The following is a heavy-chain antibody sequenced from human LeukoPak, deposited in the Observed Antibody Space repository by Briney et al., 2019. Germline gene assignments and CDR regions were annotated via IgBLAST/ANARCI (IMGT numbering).Heavy chain of an antibody. CDR3: AREVIRAGGTDAFDI. D-gene: IGHD6-13*01. Sequence: PSETLSLTCTVSGGSISSANYYWRWIRQHPEKGLEWIGYIYYTGSAHYNPSLDSRVTLSVDTSKNQFSLTLISMTAADTAVYYCAREVIRAGGTDAFDIWGQGTMVTVSS. CDR2: IYYTGSA. CDR1: GGSISSANYY. J-gene: IGHJ3*02. V-gene: IGHV4-31*03.